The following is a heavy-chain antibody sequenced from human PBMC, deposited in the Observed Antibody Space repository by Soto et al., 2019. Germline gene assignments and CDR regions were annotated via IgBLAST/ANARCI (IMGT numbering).Heavy chain of an antibody. CDR3: ARAEYSGYDYGYYYYYGMDV. J-gene: IGHJ6*02. Sequence: ASVKVSCKASGGIFSSYAISWVRQAPGQGLEWMGGIIPIFGTANYAQKFQGRVTITADKTTSTAYMELSSLRSEDTAVYYCARAEYSGYDYGYYYYYGMDVWGQGTTVTVSS. V-gene: IGHV1-69*06. CDR1: GGIFSSYA. D-gene: IGHD5-12*01. CDR2: IIPIFGTA.